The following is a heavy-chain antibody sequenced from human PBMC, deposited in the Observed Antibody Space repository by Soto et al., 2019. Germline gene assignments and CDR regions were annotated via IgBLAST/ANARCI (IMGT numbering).Heavy chain of an antibody. Sequence: SETLSLTCTVSGGSISSGGYYWSWIRQHPGKGLEWIGYIYYSGSTYYNPSLKSRVTISVDTSKNQFSLKLSSVTAADTAVYYCARTGERWILGYYFDYWGQGTLVTVSS. CDR3: ARTGERWILGYYFDY. CDR1: GGSISSGGYY. V-gene: IGHV4-31*03. CDR2: IYYSGST. J-gene: IGHJ4*02. D-gene: IGHD2-2*03.